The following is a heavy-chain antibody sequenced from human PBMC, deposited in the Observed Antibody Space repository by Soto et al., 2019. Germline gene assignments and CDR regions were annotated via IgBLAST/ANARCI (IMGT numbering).Heavy chain of an antibody. J-gene: IGHJ4*02. V-gene: IGHV3-30*18. CDR1: GFTFSSYG. Sequence: QVQLVESGGGGVQPARSLRLSCAASGFTFSSYGMHWVRQAPGKGLEWVAVISYDGSNKYYAAPVKGRFTISRDNSKNSLYLQINSLRAEDTAVYYCANQGLTVTTNYWGQGTLVTVSS. D-gene: IGHD4-17*01. CDR3: ANQGLTVTTNY. CDR2: ISYDGSNK.